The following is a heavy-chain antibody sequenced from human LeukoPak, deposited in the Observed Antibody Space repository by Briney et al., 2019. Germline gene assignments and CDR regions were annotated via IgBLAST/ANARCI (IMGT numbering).Heavy chain of an antibody. J-gene: IGHJ6*03. CDR3: ATETISSSPNYYYYLDV. D-gene: IGHD6-6*01. V-gene: IGHV1-24*01. CDR2: FDPEDGET. CDR1: GYTLTELS. Sequence: ASVKVSCKVSGYTLTELSMHWVRQAPGKGPEWMEGFDPEDGETIYAQKFQGRVTMTEDTSTDTAYIALSSLRAEDTAVYYRATETISSSPNYYYYLDVWGKGTTVTVSS.